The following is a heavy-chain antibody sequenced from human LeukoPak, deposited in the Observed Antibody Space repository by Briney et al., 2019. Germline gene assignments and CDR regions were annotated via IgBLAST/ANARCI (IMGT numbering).Heavy chain of an antibody. CDR2: INTNTGNP. CDR1: GYTFTSYD. D-gene: IGHD2-2*01. Sequence: ASVKVSCKASGYTFTSYDINWVRQAPGQGLEWMGWINTNTGNPTYAQGFTGRFVFSLDTSVSTAYLQISSLKAEDTAVYYCARDRVVVPAAMTPEAFDIWGQGTMVTVSS. CDR3: ARDRVVVPAAMTPEAFDI. J-gene: IGHJ3*02. V-gene: IGHV7-4-1*02.